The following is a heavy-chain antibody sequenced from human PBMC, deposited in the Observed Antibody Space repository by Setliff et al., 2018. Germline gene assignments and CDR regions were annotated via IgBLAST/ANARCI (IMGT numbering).Heavy chain of an antibody. J-gene: IGHJ4*02. CDR2: VSGSGGST. Sequence: LRLSCAASGFTFRSYAMSWVRQAPGKGLEWVSGVSGSGGSTYYTDSVKGRFTISRDNSKNTLYLQMNSLRAEDTAVYYCAKDSSYSMIVVVIPFDYWGQGTLVTVSS. CDR1: GFTFRSYA. D-gene: IGHD3-22*01. CDR3: AKDSSYSMIVVVIPFDY. V-gene: IGHV3-23*01.